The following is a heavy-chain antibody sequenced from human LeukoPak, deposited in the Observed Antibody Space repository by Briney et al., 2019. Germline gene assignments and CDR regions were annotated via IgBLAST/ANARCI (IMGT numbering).Heavy chain of an antibody. J-gene: IGHJ4*02. Sequence: PGGSLRLSCAASGFTFSSYSMNWVRQAPGKGLEWVSSISTSSSYIYYADSLKGRFTLSRDNAKNSLYLQMNSLRAEDTAVYYCTRGLGAHDYWGQGILVTVSS. CDR3: TRGLGAHDY. D-gene: IGHD1-26*01. CDR1: GFTFSSYS. V-gene: IGHV3-21*01. CDR2: ISTSSSYI.